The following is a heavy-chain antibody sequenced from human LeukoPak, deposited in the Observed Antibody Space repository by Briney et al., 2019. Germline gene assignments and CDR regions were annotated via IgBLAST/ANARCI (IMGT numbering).Heavy chain of an antibody. V-gene: IGHV4-39*07. J-gene: IGHJ4*02. CDR1: GGSISSSSYY. Sequence: PSETLSLTCTVSGGSISSSSYYWGWIRQPPGKGLEWIGSIYYSGSTYYNPSLKSRVTISVDTSKNQFSLKLSSVTAADTAVCYCARDPAGTEDYWGQGTLVTVSS. D-gene: IGHD6-13*01. CDR3: ARDPAGTEDY. CDR2: IYYSGST.